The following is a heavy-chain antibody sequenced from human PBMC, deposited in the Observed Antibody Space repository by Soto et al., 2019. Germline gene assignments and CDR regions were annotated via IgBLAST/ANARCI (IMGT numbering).Heavy chain of an antibody. V-gene: IGHV1-69*13. CDR3: GIDRMHYDRTGYSGRRLFDP. J-gene: IGHJ5*02. CDR2: LIPLFGTG. CDR1: GGTFNNNA. Sequence: SLKVSCKASGGTFNNNAVTWVRQAAGQRLECLGGLIPLFGTGSYAQRSQGRVTLIVAESTITAYMKLNSLRFLDTPVYCCGIDRMHYDRTGYSGRRLFDPWGQGTLVTVSS. D-gene: IGHD3-22*01.